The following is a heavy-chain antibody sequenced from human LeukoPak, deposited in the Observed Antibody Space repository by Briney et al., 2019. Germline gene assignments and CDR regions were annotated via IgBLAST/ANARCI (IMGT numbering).Heavy chain of an antibody. D-gene: IGHD3-10*01. CDR2: IDSRGST. CDR1: GDSISGSSCY. V-gene: IGHV4-39*01. J-gene: IGHJ3*01. Sequence: PSETLSLTCSVSGDSISGSSCYWGWIRQPPGKGPEWIGSIDSRGSTYYGPSFKSRGIMSVDTSKDQFSLRLTSVTAADTAIYYCARHQRGVMKAFSVWGQGTMVTVSS. CDR3: ARHQRGVMKAFSV.